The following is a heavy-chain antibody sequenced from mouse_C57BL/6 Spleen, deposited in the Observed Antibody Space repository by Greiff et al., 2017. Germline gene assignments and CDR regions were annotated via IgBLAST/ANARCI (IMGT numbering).Heavy chain of an antibody. CDR1: GYSFTGYF. J-gene: IGHJ2*01. V-gene: IGHV1-20*01. Sequence: VQLKESGPELVKPGDSVKISCKASGYSFTGYFMNWVMQSHGKSLEWIGRINPYNGDTFYNQKFKGKATLTVDKSSSTAHMELRSLTSEDSAVYYCARGIYYDYDGGFGYWGQGTTLTVSS. CDR2: INPYNGDT. D-gene: IGHD2-4*01. CDR3: ARGIYYDYDGGFGY.